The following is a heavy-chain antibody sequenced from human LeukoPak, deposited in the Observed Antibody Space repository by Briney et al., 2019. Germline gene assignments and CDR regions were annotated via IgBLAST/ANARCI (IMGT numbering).Heavy chain of an antibody. J-gene: IGHJ4*02. CDR3: AKYLMGRKDKYFDY. V-gene: IGHV3-30*02. Sequence: GGSLRLSCAASGFTFSSYGMHWVRQAPGKGLEWVASIRYDGSNKYYADSVKGRFTISRDNSKNTLYLQMNSLRAEDTAVYYCAKYLMGRKDKYFDYWGQGTLVTVSS. D-gene: IGHD2-15*01. CDR1: GFTFSSYG. CDR2: IRYDGSNK.